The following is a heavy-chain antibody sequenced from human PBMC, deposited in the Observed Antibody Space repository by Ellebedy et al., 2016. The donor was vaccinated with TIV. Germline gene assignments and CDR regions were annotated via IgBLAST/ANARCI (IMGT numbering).Heavy chain of an antibody. Sequence: GGSLRLXXAASNFVFRTYWIHWVRQAPGKGLVWVSHMNFDGSDRTYADSVKGRFTISRDNARNTLYLQMNSLRAEDTAVYYCARGDSTSWYANYYYYGMDVWGQGTTVTVSS. CDR1: NFVFRTYW. CDR3: ARGDSTSWYANYYYYGMDV. CDR2: MNFDGSDR. V-gene: IGHV3-74*03. D-gene: IGHD6-13*01. J-gene: IGHJ6*02.